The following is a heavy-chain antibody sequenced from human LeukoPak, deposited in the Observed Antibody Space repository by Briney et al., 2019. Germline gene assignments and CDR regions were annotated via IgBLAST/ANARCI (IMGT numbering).Heavy chain of an antibody. CDR3: AREGYSYSLDY. CDR1: GFTFSDYY. D-gene: IGHD5-18*01. CDR2: ISSSGSTI. V-gene: IGHV3-11*01. Sequence: GGSLRPSCAASGFTFSDYYMSWTRQAPWKGLEWVSYISSSGSTIYYADSVKGRFTISRDNAKNSLYLQMNSLRAEDTAVYYCAREGYSYSLDYWGQGTLVTVSS. J-gene: IGHJ4*02.